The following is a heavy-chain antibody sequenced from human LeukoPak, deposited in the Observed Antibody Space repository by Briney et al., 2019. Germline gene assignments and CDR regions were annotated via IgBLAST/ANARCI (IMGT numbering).Heavy chain of an antibody. J-gene: IGHJ4*02. Sequence: ASVKVSCMPSGYTFTTYDINWVRQAPGQGVTWMGWMGLRHGYTGYAQQFRGRVTMTRVTSISTGYMDLGRLTSDDTAVYYCVRGWMLGAVSEYYFEVWGQGTLVTVSS. D-gene: IGHD2-2*03. CDR1: GYTFTTYD. CDR2: MGLRHGYT. V-gene: IGHV1-8*01. CDR3: VRGWMLGAVSEYYFEV.